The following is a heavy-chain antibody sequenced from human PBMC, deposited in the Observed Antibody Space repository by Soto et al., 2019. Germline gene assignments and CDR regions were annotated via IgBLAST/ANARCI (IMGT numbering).Heavy chain of an antibody. J-gene: IGHJ6*02. CDR2: ISYDGSNK. Sequence: QVQLVESGGGVVQPGRSLRLSCAASGFTFSSYGMHWVRQAPGKGLEWVAVISYDGSNKYYADSVKGRFTISRDNSKNTLYLQINSLRAEDTDVYYCAKEWDIVVVTSIRYGMVVWGQGTTVTVSS. CDR3: AKEWDIVVVTSIRYGMVV. D-gene: IGHD2-21*02. V-gene: IGHV3-30*18. CDR1: GFTFSSYG.